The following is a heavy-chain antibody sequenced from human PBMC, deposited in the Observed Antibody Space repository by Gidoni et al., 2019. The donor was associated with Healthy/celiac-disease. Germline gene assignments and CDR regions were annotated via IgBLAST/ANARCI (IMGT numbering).Heavy chain of an antibody. CDR3: ARKVDCSGSSCYKAWFDP. CDR1: GGSVSRGGYS. V-gene: IGHV4-31*03. J-gene: IGHJ5*02. CDR2: IAYTGTP. D-gene: IGHD2-2*02. Sequence: QVQLQESGPGLVKPSQTLSLTCTVTGGSVSRGGYSWSWLRQHPGKGLEWVGFIAYTGTPYYKASLKSRVIISLDTSQNRFSLRLSSVTAADTAVYYCARKVDCSGSSCYKAWFDPWGQGTLVTVSS.